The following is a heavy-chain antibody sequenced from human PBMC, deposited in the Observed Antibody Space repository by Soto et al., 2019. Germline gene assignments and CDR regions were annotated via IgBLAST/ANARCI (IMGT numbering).Heavy chain of an antibody. CDR2: IGYDGSNK. CDR1: GFTFSSYG. CDR3: ARADSGYELDYYGMDV. Sequence: GGSLRLSCAASGFTFSSYGMHWVRQAPGKGLEWVAVIGYDGSNKYYADSVKGRFTISRDNSKNTLYLQMNSLRAEDTAVYYWARADSGYELDYYGMDVWGQGTTVTVSS. J-gene: IGHJ6*02. D-gene: IGHD5-12*01. V-gene: IGHV3-33*01.